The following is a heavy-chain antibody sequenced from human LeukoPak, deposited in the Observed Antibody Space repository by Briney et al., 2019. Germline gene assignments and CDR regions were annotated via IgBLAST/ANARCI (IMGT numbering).Heavy chain of an antibody. Sequence: EGSLRLSCAASGFTFSSYWMSWVRQAPGKGLEWVANIKQDGSEKYYVDSVKGRFTISRDNAKNSLYLQMNSLRAEDTAVYYCARVCCGGDPSFDYWGQGTLVTVSS. CDR3: ARVCCGGDPSFDY. J-gene: IGHJ4*02. CDR2: IKQDGSEK. CDR1: GFTFSSYW. V-gene: IGHV3-7*01. D-gene: IGHD2-21*02.